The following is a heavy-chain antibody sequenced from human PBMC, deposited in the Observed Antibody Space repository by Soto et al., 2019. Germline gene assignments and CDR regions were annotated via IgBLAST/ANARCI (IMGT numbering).Heavy chain of an antibody. CDR3: ARDRVAGIWGDAFDI. CDR2: INPYNANT. CDR1: GYTFTNHG. J-gene: IGHJ3*02. Sequence: QVQLVQSGTEVKKPGASVKVSCKTSGYTFTNHGINWVRQAPGQGLEWMGWINPYNANTNYAQKLPGRVTMTTDTSTTTANMDLRSLTSDDTAGYYCARDRVAGIWGDAFDIWGQGTVVTVSS. D-gene: IGHD3-16*01. V-gene: IGHV1-18*04.